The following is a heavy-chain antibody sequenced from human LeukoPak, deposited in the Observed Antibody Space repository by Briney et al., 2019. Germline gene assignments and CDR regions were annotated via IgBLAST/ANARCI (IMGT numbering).Heavy chain of an antibody. D-gene: IGHD6-13*01. Sequence: VASVKVSCKASGGTFSKYAINWVRQAPGKGLEWMGGIIPAFGSSNYAQKFQGRVTLTTEKSTNTAYKEMSSLRSEDTAVYYYARVGPLGGSSWYAGILGYSDFWGQGTLVTVSS. CDR1: GGTFSKYA. V-gene: IGHV1-69*05. CDR2: IIPAFGSS. CDR3: ARVGPLGGSSWYAGILGYSDF. J-gene: IGHJ4*02.